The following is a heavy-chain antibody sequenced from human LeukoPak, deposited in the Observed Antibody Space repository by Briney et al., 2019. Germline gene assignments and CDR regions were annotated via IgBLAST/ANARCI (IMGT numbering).Heavy chain of an antibody. D-gene: IGHD5-12*01. Sequence: GGSLRLSCAASGFTFSSYAMSWARQAPGKGLEWVLAISGSGGSTYYADSVKGRFTISRDNPKNTLYLQMNSLRAEDTAVYYCAKDRHSGYVFDYYYGMDVWGQGTTVTVSS. CDR3: AKDRHSGYVFDYYYGMDV. V-gene: IGHV3-23*01. J-gene: IGHJ6*02. CDR2: ISGSGGST. CDR1: GFTFSSYA.